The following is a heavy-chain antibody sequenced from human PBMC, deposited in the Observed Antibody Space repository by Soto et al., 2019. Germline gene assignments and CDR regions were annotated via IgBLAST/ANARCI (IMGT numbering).Heavy chain of an antibody. J-gene: IGHJ6*02. Sequence: QVQLVQSGAEVKKPGASVKVSCKASGYTFTSYGISWVRQAPGQGLEWMGWISAYNGNTNYAQKLQGRVTMTTDTSTSTADMELRSLRSDDTAVYYCARDGYSYGYYYDCMDVWGQGTTVTVSS. V-gene: IGHV1-18*01. CDR2: ISAYNGNT. CDR3: ARDGYSYGYYYDCMDV. CDR1: GYTFTSYG. D-gene: IGHD5-18*01.